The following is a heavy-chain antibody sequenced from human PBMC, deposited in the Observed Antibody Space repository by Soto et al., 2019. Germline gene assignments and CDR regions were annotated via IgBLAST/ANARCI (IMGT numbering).Heavy chain of an antibody. CDR3: ARGAGIAVAGTSFDY. CDR2: ISYDGSNK. CDR1: GFTFSSYT. D-gene: IGHD6-19*01. J-gene: IGHJ4*02. Sequence: QVQLVESGGGVVQPGRSLRLSCAASGFTFSSYTMHWVRQAPGKGLEWVALISYDGSNKYYADSVKGRFTISRDNSKNTLNLQMNRLRAGDTAVYYGARGAGIAVAGTSFDYWGQGTLVTVSS. V-gene: IGHV3-30-3*01.